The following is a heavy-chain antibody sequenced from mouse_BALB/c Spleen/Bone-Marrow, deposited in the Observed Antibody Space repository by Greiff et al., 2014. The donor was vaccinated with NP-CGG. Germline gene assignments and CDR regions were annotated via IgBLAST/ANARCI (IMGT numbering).Heavy chain of an antibody. CDR3: ARLGPYYRYDVAY. D-gene: IGHD2-14*01. CDR1: GYTFTSYI. CDR2: INPYNDYT. J-gene: IGHJ3*01. V-gene: IGHV1-14*01. Sequence: VQLQQPGPELVKPGASVKMSCKASGYTFTSYIIHWVKQKPGQGLDWIGYINPYNDYTKYNEKFKGKATLTSDGSSSTAYMELSSLTSEDSAVYYCARLGPYYRYDVAYWGQGTLVTVSA.